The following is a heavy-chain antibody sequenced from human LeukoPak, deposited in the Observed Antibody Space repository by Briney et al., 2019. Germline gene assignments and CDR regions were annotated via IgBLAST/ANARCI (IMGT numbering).Heavy chain of an antibody. CDR1: GGSISSSSYC. J-gene: IGHJ4*02. CDR2: IYYSGST. V-gene: IGHV4-39*01. D-gene: IGHD1-26*01. Sequence: SETLSLTCTVSGGSISSSSYCWGWIRQPPGKGLEWIGSIYYSGSTYYNPSLKSRVTISVDTSKNQFSLKLSSVTAADTAVYYCARGGIVGAASDYWGQGTLVTVSS. CDR3: ARGGIVGAASDY.